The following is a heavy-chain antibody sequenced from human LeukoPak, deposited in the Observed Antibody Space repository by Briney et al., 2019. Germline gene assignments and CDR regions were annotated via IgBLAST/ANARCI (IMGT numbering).Heavy chain of an antibody. J-gene: IGHJ4*02. D-gene: IGHD6-6*01. V-gene: IGHV1-8*01. CDR1: GYTFTSYA. CDR2: MNPNSGNT. CDR3: ARGSSSSIDY. Sequence: ASVKVSCTASGYTFTSYAINWVRQATGQGLEWMGWMNPNSGNTGYAQKFKGRVTMTRNTSISTAYMELSSLRSEDTAVYYCARGSSSSIDYWGQGTLVTVSS.